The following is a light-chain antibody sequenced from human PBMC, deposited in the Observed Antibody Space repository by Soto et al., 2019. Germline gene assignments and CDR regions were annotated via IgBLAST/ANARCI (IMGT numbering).Light chain of an antibody. V-gene: IGKV1-5*03. Sequence: DIQMTQSPSTLSGSVGDRVTITCRASQTISSWLAGYQQKPVKAPKLLIYKASTLKSGVPSRFSGSGYGTEFTLTISSLQPDDFATYYCQHYNSYSEACGQGTKVELK. J-gene: IGKJ1*01. CDR2: KAS. CDR1: QTISSW. CDR3: QHYNSYSEA.